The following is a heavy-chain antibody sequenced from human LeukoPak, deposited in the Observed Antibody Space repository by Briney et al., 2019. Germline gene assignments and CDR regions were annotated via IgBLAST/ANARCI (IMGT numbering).Heavy chain of an antibody. CDR1: GFTVTSNY. D-gene: IGHD1-26*01. CDR2: IYSGTNT. CDR3: ARESSGSYFFY. J-gene: IGHJ4*02. V-gene: IGHV3-66*01. Sequence: GGSLRLSCAASGFTVTSNYMSWVRQPPGKGLEWVSVIYSGTNTYYADSVKGRFTISRDNPKNTLYLQMNSLRVEDTAVYYCARESSGSYFFYWGQGTLVTVSS.